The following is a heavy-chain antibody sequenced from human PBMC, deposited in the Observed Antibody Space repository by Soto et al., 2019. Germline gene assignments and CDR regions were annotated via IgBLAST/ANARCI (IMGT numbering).Heavy chain of an antibody. CDR2: IVPIFDIA. D-gene: IGHD6-13*01. CDR3: ARWAFGGQQQLVRDAFDI. V-gene: IGHV1-69*02. Sequence: QVQLVQSGAEVKKPGSSVKVSCKASGGTFNSYTISWVRQAPGQGLEWMGRIVPIFDIAKYAQKFQGRVTIAADKSTSTPYMELSSLRSEDTAVYYCARWAFGGQQQLVRDAFDIWGQGKMVTVSS. CDR1: GGTFNSYT. J-gene: IGHJ3*02.